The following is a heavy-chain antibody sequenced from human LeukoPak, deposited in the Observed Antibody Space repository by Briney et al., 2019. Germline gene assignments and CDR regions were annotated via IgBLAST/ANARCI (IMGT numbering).Heavy chain of an antibody. CDR2: INPNSGGT. J-gene: IGHJ5*02. CDR3: ARGRYCSDGNCYHNWFDP. Sequence: ASVKVSCKASGYTFTGYYMHWVRQAPGQGPEWMRWINPNSGGTDYAQKFQGRDTMTRDTSINTAYMEVISLRPDDTAVYYCARGRYCSDGNCYHNWFDPWGQGTLVIVSS. CDR1: GYTFTGYY. V-gene: IGHV1-2*02. D-gene: IGHD2-15*01.